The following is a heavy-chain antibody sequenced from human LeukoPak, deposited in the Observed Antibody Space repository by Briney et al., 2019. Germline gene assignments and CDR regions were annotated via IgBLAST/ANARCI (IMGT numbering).Heavy chain of an antibody. J-gene: IGHJ3*02. Sequence: ASVKVSCKASGYTFTSYGISWVRQAPGQGLEWMGWINTNTGNPTYAQGFTGRFVFSLDTSVSTAYLQISSLKAEDTAVYYCARDSDYYDSSGYYDAFDIWGQGTMVTVSS. D-gene: IGHD3-22*01. CDR1: GYTFTSYG. CDR3: ARDSDYYDSSGYYDAFDI. CDR2: INTNTGNP. V-gene: IGHV7-4-1*02.